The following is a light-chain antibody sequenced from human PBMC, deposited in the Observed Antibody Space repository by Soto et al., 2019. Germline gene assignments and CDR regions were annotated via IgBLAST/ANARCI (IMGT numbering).Light chain of an antibody. CDR1: QSLLHSNGYNY. Sequence: DIVMTQSPLSLPVTPGEPASISCRSSQSLLHSNGYNYFDWYLQKPGQSPQLLIYLGSTRASGVPDRFSGSGSVTDFTLNSSRVEAEDVGVYYCMHALKTPITFGQGTRLEIK. V-gene: IGKV2-28*01. J-gene: IGKJ5*01. CDR3: MHALKTPIT. CDR2: LGS.